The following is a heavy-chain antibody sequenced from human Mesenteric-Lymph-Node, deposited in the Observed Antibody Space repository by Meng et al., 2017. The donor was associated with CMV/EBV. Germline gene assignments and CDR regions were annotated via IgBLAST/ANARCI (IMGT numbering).Heavy chain of an antibody. CDR2: ISSSGSTI. Sequence: GGSLRLSCAASGFTFSNYIMNWVRQAPGKGLEWVSYISSSGSTIYYADSVKGRFTISRDNAKNSLYLQMNSLRAEDTAVYYCARVTTSTSWSWRSAWFDPWGQGTLVTVSS. J-gene: IGHJ5*02. CDR1: GFTFSNYI. D-gene: IGHD2-2*01. CDR3: ARVTTSTSWSWRSAWFDP. V-gene: IGHV3-11*01.